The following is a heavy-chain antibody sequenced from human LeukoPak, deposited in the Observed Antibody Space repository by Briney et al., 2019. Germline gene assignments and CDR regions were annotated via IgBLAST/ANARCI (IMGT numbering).Heavy chain of an antibody. CDR3: ARERSGSEIFARSFDI. D-gene: IGHD3-3*01. V-gene: IGHV4-4*02. Sequence: SGTLSLTCAVSGGSISSSNWWSWVRQPPGKGLEWIGEIYHSGSTNYNPSLKSRITISVDKSKNQFSLKLSSVTAADTAVYYCARERSGSEIFARSFDIWGHGTMVTVSS. J-gene: IGHJ3*02. CDR1: GGSISSSNW. CDR2: IYHSGST.